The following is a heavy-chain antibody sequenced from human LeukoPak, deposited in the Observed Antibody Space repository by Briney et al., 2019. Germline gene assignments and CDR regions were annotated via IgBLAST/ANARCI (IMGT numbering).Heavy chain of an antibody. Sequence: ASLKVSCKASGYTFTGYYMHWVRQAPGQRLEWMGWINPNSGGTNYAQDFHGRVTMTRDTSISTAYMELSRLRSDDTAVYYCARAGDSANLAWGQGTLVTVSS. J-gene: IGHJ5*02. V-gene: IGHV1-2*02. CDR3: ARAGDSANLA. CDR2: INPNSGGT. CDR1: GYTFTGYY. D-gene: IGHD3-22*01.